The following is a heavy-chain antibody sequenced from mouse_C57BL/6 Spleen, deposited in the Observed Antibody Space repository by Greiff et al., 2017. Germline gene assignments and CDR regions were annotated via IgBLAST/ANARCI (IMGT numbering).Heavy chain of an antibody. J-gene: IGHJ2*01. D-gene: IGHD1-1*01. CDR3: AGGSSYGGDY. CDR2: IHPNSGST. V-gene: IGHV1-64*01. CDR1: GYTFTSYW. Sequence: QVQLQQPGAELVKPGASVKLSCKASGYTFTSYWMHWVKQRPGQGLEWIGMIHPNSGSTNYNEKFKSKATLTVDKSSSTAYMQLSRLTSEDAAVYYCAGGSSYGGDYWGQGTTLTVSS.